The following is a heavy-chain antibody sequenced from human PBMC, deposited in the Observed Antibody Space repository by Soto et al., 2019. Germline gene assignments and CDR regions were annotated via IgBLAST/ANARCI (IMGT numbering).Heavy chain of an antibody. V-gene: IGHV3-66*01. D-gene: IGHD4-17*01. J-gene: IGHJ2*01. CDR2: IYSGGST. CDR3: ARVPGDYVFYWYFDL. Sequence: GGSLRLSCAASGFTVSSNYMSWVRQAPGKGLEWVSVIYSGGSTYYADSVKGRFTISRDNSKNTLYLQMNSLRAEDTAVYYCARVPGDYVFYWYFDLWGRGTLVTVSS. CDR1: GFTVSSNY.